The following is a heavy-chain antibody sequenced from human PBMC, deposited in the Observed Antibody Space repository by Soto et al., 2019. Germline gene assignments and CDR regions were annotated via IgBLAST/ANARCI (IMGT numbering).Heavy chain of an antibody. V-gene: IGHV1-18*01. Sequence: ASVKVSCKASGYTFTSYGISWVRQAPGQGLEWMGWISAYNGNTNYAQKLQGRVTMTTDTSTSTAYMELRSLRSDDTAVYYCAREGTMIVVVPTYYYYGMDVWGQGTTVTVSS. J-gene: IGHJ6*02. CDR2: ISAYNGNT. CDR1: GYTFTSYG. CDR3: AREGTMIVVVPTYYYYGMDV. D-gene: IGHD3-22*01.